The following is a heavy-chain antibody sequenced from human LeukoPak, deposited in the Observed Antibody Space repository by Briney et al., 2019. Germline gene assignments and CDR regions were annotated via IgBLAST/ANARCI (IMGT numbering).Heavy chain of an antibody. CDR1: GLTFSSYA. CDR3: ARDRGYSCGY. CDR2: ISGSGDST. Sequence: ETGGSLRLSCAASGLTFSSYAMNWVRQAPGKGLEWVSTISGSGDSTYYADSVKGRITISRDNSKNTLYLQMNSLRAEDTAVYYCARDRGYSCGYWGQGTLVTVSS. D-gene: IGHD5-18*01. V-gene: IGHV3-23*01. J-gene: IGHJ4*02.